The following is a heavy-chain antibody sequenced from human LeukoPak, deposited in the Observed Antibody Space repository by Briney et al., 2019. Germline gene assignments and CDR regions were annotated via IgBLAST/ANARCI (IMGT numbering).Heavy chain of an antibody. Sequence: GASVKVSCKASGYTFTGYYMHWVRQAPGQGLEWMGWINPNGGGTNYAQKFQGRVTMTRDTSISTAYMELSRLRSDDTAVYYCARDKRTAMVLPDYWGQGTLVTVSS. CDR2: INPNGGGT. V-gene: IGHV1-2*02. D-gene: IGHD5-18*01. J-gene: IGHJ4*02. CDR3: ARDKRTAMVLPDY. CDR1: GYTFTGYY.